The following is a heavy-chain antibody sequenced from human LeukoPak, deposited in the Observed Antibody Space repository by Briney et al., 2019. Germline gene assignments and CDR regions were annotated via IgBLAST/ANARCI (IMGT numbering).Heavy chain of an antibody. CDR3: VRGSPGYSSSWHAY. J-gene: IGHJ4*02. Sequence: GVLRLSCAASGFTFSNYWMHWVRQAPGKGLVWVSRINSDATSTSYADSVRGRFTISRDDAKNTMYLQMNSLRAEDTAMYYCVRGSPGYSSSWHAYWGQGTLVTVSS. D-gene: IGHD6-13*01. V-gene: IGHV3-74*01. CDR2: INSDATST. CDR1: GFTFSNYW.